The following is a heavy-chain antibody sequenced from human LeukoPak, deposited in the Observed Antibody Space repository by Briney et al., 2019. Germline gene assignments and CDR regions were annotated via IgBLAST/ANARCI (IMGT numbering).Heavy chain of an antibody. V-gene: IGHV4-34*01. J-gene: IGHJ6*03. CDR2: INHSGST. CDR1: GGSFSGYY. CDR3: ARVKQWLVRGYYYYYMDV. Sequence: PSETLSLTCAVYGGSFSGYYWSWIRQPPGKGLEWIGEINHSGSTNYNPSLKSRVTISVDTSKNQFSLKLSSVTAADTAVYYCARVKQWLVRGYYYYYMDVWGKGTTVTVSS. D-gene: IGHD6-19*01.